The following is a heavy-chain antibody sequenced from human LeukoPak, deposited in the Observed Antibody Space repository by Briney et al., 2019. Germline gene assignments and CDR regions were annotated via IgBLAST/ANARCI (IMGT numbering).Heavy chain of an antibody. J-gene: IGHJ3*02. V-gene: IGHV3-53*01. D-gene: IGHD5-18*01. Sequence: PAGSLRLSCAASGFTVSSNYMSWVRQAPGKGLEWVSVIYSGGSTYYADSVKGRFTISRDNSKNTLYLQMNSLRAEDTAVYYCALSRGYSSGGAFDIWGQGTMVTVSS. CDR1: GFTVSSNY. CDR2: IYSGGST. CDR3: ALSRGYSSGGAFDI.